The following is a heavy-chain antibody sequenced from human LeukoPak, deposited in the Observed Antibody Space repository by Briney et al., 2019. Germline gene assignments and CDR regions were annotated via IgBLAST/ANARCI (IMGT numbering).Heavy chain of an antibody. CDR3: ARTEVLWFGELLHFDY. V-gene: IGHV1-18*01. CDR2: ISAYNGNT. D-gene: IGHD3-10*01. J-gene: IGHJ4*02. Sequence: ASVKVSCKASGYTFTSYGISWVRQAPGQGLEWMGWISAYNGNTNYAQKLQGRVTMTTDTSTSTAYMELRSLRSDDTAVYYCARTEVLWFGELLHFDYWGQGTLVTVSS. CDR1: GYTFTSYG.